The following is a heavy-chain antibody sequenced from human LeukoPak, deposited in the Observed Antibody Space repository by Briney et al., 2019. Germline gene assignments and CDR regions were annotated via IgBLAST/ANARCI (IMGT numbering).Heavy chain of an antibody. CDR1: GGTFSSYA. CDR2: IIPIFGTA. J-gene: IGHJ3*02. CDR3: AGITGTTGQAFDI. D-gene: IGHD1-7*01. V-gene: IGHV1-69*13. Sequence: SVKVSCKASGGTFSSYAISWVRQAPGQGLEWMGGIIPIFGTANYAQKFQGRVTITADESTSTAYMELSSLRSEDTAVYYCAGITGTTGQAFDIWGQGTMVTVSS.